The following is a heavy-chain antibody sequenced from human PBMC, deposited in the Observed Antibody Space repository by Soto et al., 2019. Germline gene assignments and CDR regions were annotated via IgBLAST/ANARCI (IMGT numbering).Heavy chain of an antibody. D-gene: IGHD3-16*01. CDR3: AGGTHATFGGVTVYYYYGMDV. V-gene: IGHV1-69*01. CDR1: GGTFSSYG. J-gene: IGHJ6*02. Sequence: QEQLVQSGAEVKKPGSSVKVSCKASGGTFSSYGFSWVRQAPGQGLEWVVDIFPIFNTANYAQKFQGRVTITADESTSTVYMDLSSLRSDDTAVYYCAGGTHATFGGVTVYYYYGMDVWGQGTTVTVSS. CDR2: IFPIFNTA.